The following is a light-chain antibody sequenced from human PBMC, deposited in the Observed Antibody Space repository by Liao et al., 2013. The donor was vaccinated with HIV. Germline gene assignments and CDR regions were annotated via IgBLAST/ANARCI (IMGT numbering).Light chain of an antibody. CDR1: KLGEKY. CDR3: QVWDRGPAL. CDR2: QDS. V-gene: IGLV3-1*01. Sequence: YDLTQPPSVSVSPGQTGSITCSGYKLGEKYVSWYQQKPGQSPVLVIYQDSKRPSGIPGRFSGSSSGNTGTLTISGTQPMDEGDYYCQVWDRGPALFGGGTKLTVL. J-gene: IGLJ2*01.